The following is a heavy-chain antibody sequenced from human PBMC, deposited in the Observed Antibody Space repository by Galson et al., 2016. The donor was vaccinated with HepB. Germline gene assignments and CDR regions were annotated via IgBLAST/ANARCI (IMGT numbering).Heavy chain of an antibody. CDR3: ARCASYGMDV. Sequence: TLSLTCTVSGDSISSGGYYWSWIRQYPGKGLEWIGNIYYNGSSYSNPSLKSRITKSADTSKNQFSLRLSSVTAADTAVYYCARCASYGMDVWGQRTLVTVSS. J-gene: IGHJ4*02. D-gene: IGHD3-16*01. V-gene: IGHV4-31*03. CDR2: IYYNGSS. CDR1: GDSISSGGYY.